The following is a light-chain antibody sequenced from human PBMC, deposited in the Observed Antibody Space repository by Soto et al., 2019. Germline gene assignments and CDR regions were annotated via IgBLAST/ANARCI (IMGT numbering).Light chain of an antibody. J-gene: IGKJ5*01. Sequence: DIQMTQSPSSLSASVGDRVTITCQASQDISNHLNWYQQKPGKAPKIVIYDASNLETGVPSRFSGSGSGTDFTFTISSLQPEDIATYYCQQYDNLSTFGQGTRLDI. CDR3: QQYDNLST. V-gene: IGKV1-33*01. CDR1: QDISNH. CDR2: DAS.